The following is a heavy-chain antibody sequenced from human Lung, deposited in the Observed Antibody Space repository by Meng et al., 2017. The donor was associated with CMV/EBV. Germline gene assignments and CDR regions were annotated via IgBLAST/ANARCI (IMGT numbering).Heavy chain of an antibody. J-gene: IGHJ4*02. CDR3: AFSSGADYGSGSRDY. Sequence: SXTXSLXXTVSGDSITSSSYYWGWIRQPPGKGLEWIGSMYYSANTYYNPSLKSRVTISVDTSQNQFSPTLTSVTAADTAVYYCAFSSGADYGSGSRDYWGQGTXVTVSS. D-gene: IGHD3-10*01. CDR2: MYYSANT. V-gene: IGHV4-39*01. CDR1: GDSITSSSYY.